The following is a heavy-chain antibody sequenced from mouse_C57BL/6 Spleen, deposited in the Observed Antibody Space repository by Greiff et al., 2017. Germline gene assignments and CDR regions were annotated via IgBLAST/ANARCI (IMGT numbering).Heavy chain of an antibody. CDR2: IDPETGGT. CDR3: TRSGDYDVPY. Sequence: VQLKQSGAELVRPGASVTLSCKASGYTFTDYEMHWVKQTPVHGLEWIGAIDPETGGTAYNQKFKGKAILTADKSSSTAYMELRSLTSEDSAVYYCTRSGDYDVPYWGQGTTLTVSS. CDR1: GYTFTDYE. D-gene: IGHD2-4*01. J-gene: IGHJ2*01. V-gene: IGHV1-15*01.